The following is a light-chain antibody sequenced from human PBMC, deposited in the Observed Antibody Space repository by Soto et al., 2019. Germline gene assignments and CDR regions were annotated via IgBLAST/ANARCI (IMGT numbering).Light chain of an antibody. CDR1: QTISSW. CDR3: QHWS. J-gene: IGKJ1*01. CDR2: EAS. Sequence: DIQMTQSPSTLCGSVGDRVTITCRASQTISSWLAWYQQKPGEAPKLLIYEASSLESGVPSRFSGSGSGTEFTLTISRLQPEDVATYYCQHWSFGQGTKVDI. V-gene: IGKV1-5*03.